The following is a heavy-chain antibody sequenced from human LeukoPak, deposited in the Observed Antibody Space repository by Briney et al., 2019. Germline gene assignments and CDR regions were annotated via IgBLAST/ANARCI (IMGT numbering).Heavy chain of an antibody. CDR2: INPGGGTT. V-gene: IGHV1-46*01. CDR1: GYTFTNNY. J-gene: IGHJ6*02. CDR3: ARDRANYYGSGASSYGMDV. D-gene: IGHD3-10*01. Sequence: ASVKVSCKTSGYTFTNNYMHWVRQAPGQGLEWMGIINPGGGTTTYAQKFQDRVTMTRDTSTSTVYMELSILRSEDTALYYCARDRANYYGSGASSYGMDVCGQGTTVTVSS.